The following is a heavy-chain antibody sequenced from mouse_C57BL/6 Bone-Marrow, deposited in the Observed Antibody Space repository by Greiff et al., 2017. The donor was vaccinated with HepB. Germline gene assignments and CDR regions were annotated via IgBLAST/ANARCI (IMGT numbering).Heavy chain of an antibody. CDR3: ARRDLLWSLWYFDV. V-gene: IGHV1-69*01. CDR1: GYTFTSYW. J-gene: IGHJ1*03. D-gene: IGHD2-1*01. CDR2: IDPSDSYT. Sequence: QVQLQQPGAELVMPGASVKLSCKASGYTFTSYWMHWVKQRPGQGLEWIGEIDPSDSYTNYNQKFKGKSTLTVDKSSSTAYMQLSSLTSEDSAVSYCARRDLLWSLWYFDVWGTGTTVTVSS.